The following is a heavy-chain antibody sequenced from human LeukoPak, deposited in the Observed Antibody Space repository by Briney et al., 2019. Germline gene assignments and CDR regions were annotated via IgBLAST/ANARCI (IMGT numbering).Heavy chain of an antibody. CDR1: GFTFSPYW. J-gene: IGHJ4*02. CDR3: GRWGIEAAIDY. V-gene: IGHV3-7*01. CDR2: INPDGSET. D-gene: IGHD2-2*01. Sequence: GGSLRLSCATSGFTFSPYWMSWVRQAPGKGLEWVANINPDGSETYYLDSVKVRFTISRDNVKNSLFLLLNSLRAEDTAVYYCGRWGIEAAIDYWGQGTLVTVSS.